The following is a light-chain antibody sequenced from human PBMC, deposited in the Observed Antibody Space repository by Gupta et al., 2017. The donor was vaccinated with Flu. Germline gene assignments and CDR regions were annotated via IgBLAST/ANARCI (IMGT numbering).Light chain of an antibody. V-gene: IGLV1-40*01. Sequence: QSVLTQPPSVSGAPGQRVTISCTGSSSNIGAGYDVHWYQQLPGTAPKHLIYGNSNRPSRVPDRFSGSKSGTSASLAITGLQAEDEADYYCQSYDSSLSGYVFGTGTKVTVL. CDR3: QSYDSSLSGYV. CDR1: SSNIGAGYD. CDR2: GNS. J-gene: IGLJ1*01.